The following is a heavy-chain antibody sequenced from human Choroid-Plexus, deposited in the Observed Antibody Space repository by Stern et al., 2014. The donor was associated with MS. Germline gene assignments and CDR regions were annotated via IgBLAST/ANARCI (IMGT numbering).Heavy chain of an antibody. CDR3: ARDGDGYNPYYFDY. D-gene: IGHD5-24*01. J-gene: IGHJ4*02. CDR1: GYTFTSYG. Sequence: QVQLVESGAEVKKPGASVKVSCKASGYTFTSYGISWVRQAPGQGLEWMGWISAYNGNTNSAQKLQGRVTMTTDTSTNTAYMELRGLRSDDTAVYYCARDGDGYNPYYFDYWGQGTLVTVSS. CDR2: ISAYNGNT. V-gene: IGHV1-18*01.